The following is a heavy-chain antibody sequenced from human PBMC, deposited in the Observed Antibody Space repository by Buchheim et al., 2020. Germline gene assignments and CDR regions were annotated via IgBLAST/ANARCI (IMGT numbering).Heavy chain of an antibody. CDR1: GFVLRSNA. D-gene: IGHD1-26*01. Sequence: EVQLVESGGGLVQPGGSLRLSCAASGFVLRSNAMNWVRQAPGKGLAWVSYIDGSSSNLYYTDSVKGRFTISSDNAKNSLYLQMNSLRDEDTAVYYCARSGGWELAGLDCWGQGTL. CDR3: ARSGGWELAGLDC. V-gene: IGHV3-48*02. CDR2: IDGSSSNL. J-gene: IGHJ4*02.